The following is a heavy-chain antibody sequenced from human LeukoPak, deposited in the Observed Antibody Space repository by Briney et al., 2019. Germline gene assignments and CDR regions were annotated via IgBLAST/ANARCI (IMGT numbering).Heavy chain of an antibody. Sequence: ASVKVSCKASGYTFTSYAMNWVRQAPGQRLEWMGWINTNTGNPTYAQGFTGRFVFSLDSSVSTAYLQISSLKAEDTAVYYCARTNGYSGYVSYDHWGQGTLVAVSS. CDR2: INTNTGNP. CDR1: GYTFTSYA. J-gene: IGHJ4*02. D-gene: IGHD5-12*01. V-gene: IGHV7-4-1*02. CDR3: ARTNGYSGYVSYDH.